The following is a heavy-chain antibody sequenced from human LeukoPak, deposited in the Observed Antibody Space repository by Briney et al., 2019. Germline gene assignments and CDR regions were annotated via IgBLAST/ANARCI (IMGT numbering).Heavy chain of an antibody. CDR3: AKAELLWFGELPYYYYGMDV. V-gene: IGHV3-30*18. CDR2: ISYDGSNK. J-gene: IGHJ6*02. CDR1: GFTFSSYG. D-gene: IGHD3-10*01. Sequence: GGSLRLPCAASGFTFSSYGMHWVRQAPGKGLEWVAVISYDGSNKYYADSVKGRFTISRDNSKNTLYLQMNSLRAEDTAVYYCAKAELLWFGELPYYYYGMDVWGQGTTVTVSS.